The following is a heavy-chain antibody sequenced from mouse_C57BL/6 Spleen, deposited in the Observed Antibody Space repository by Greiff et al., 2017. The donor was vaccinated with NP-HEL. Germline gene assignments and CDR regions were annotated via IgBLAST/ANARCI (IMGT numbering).Heavy chain of an antibody. D-gene: IGHD2-1*01. CDR3: TRGFYGNYDYFDY. J-gene: IGHJ2*01. Sequence: QVQLQQSGAELVRPGASVTLSCKASGYTFTDYEMHWVKQTPVHGLEWIGAIDPETGGTAYNQKFTGKAILTADKSSSTAYMELRSLTSEDSAVYYCTRGFYGNYDYFDYWGQGTTLTVSS. V-gene: IGHV1-15*01. CDR2: IDPETGGT. CDR1: GYTFTDYE.